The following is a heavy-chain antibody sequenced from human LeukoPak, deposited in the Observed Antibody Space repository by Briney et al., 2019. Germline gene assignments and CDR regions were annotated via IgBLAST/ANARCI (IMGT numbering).Heavy chain of an antibody. J-gene: IGHJ6*03. D-gene: IGHD3-3*01. V-gene: IGHV3-30*02. Sequence: PGGSLRLSCAASGFTFSSYGMHWVRQAPGKGLEWVAFIRYDGSNKYYADSVKGRFTISRDNAKNSLYLQMNSLRAEDTAVYYCARDLITIFGVVTLPYMDVWGKGTTVTVSS. CDR1: GFTFSSYG. CDR2: IRYDGSNK. CDR3: ARDLITIFGVVTLPYMDV.